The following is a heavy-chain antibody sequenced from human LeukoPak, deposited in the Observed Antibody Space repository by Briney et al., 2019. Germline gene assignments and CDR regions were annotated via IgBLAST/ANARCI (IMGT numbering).Heavy chain of an antibody. CDR2: ISSSSSTI. D-gene: IGHD1-26*01. CDR3: ARDAPGGSYRGGWDY. Sequence: PGGSLRLSCAASGFTFSSYSMNWVRQAPGKGLEWVSYISSSSSTIYYADSVKGRFTISRDNAKNSLYLQMNSLRAEDTAVYYCARDAPGGSYRGGWDYWGQGTLVTVSS. V-gene: IGHV3-48*04. CDR1: GFTFSSYS. J-gene: IGHJ4*02.